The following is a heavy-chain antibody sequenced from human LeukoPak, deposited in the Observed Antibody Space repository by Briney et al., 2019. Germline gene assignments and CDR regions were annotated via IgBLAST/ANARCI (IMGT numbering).Heavy chain of an antibody. CDR1: GFTFSDYY. CDR3: ARAGSSSWYGCFDY. V-gene: IGHV3-11*04. CDR2: ISSSGSTI. D-gene: IGHD6-13*01. J-gene: IGHJ4*02. Sequence: PGGSLRLSCAASGFTFSDYYMSWIRQAPGKGLEWVSYISSSGSTIYYADSVKGRFTISRDNSKNTLYLQMNSLRAEDTAVYYCARAGSSSWYGCFDYWGQGTLVTVSS.